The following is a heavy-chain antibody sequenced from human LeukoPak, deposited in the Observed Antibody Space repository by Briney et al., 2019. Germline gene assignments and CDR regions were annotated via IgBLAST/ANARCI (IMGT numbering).Heavy chain of an antibody. CDR3: ARAFSYDYVWGSYRSHEHLPDY. V-gene: IGHV1-8*01. Sequence: ASVKVSCKASGYTFTSYDINWVRQATGQGLEWMGWMNPNSGNTGYAQKFQGRVTMTRNTSISTAYVELSSLRSEDTAVYYCARAFSYDYVWGSYRSHEHLPDYWGQGTLVTVSS. CDR1: GYTFTSYD. CDR2: MNPNSGNT. D-gene: IGHD3-16*02. J-gene: IGHJ4*02.